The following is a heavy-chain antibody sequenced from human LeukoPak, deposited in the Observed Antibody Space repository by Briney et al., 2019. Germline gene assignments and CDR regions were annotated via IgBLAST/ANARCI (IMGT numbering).Heavy chain of an antibody. V-gene: IGHV3-7*03. Sequence: GGSLRLSCAASGFTFTNNFMSWVRQVPGKGLEWVANIKQDGSEKTYADSVKGRFTISRDNSKNTLYLQMNSLRAEDTAVYYCAKEGGYGELSSYFDYWGQGTLVTVSS. J-gene: IGHJ4*02. CDR3: AKEGGYGELSSYFDY. CDR2: IKQDGSEK. D-gene: IGHD3-16*02. CDR1: GFTFTNNF.